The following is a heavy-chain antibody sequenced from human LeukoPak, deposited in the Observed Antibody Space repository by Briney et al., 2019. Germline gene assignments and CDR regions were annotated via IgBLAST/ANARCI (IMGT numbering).Heavy chain of an antibody. J-gene: IGHJ3*02. CDR2: INHSGST. Sequence: PSETLSLTCAVYGGSFSGYYWSWIRQPPGKGLEWIGEINHSGSTNYNPSLKSRVTISVDTSKNQFSLKLSSVTAADTAVYYCSRVSEYTDYYAGSGETFDIWGQGTMVTASS. D-gene: IGHD3-22*01. CDR3: SRVSEYTDYYAGSGETFDI. CDR1: GGSFSGYY. V-gene: IGHV4-34*01.